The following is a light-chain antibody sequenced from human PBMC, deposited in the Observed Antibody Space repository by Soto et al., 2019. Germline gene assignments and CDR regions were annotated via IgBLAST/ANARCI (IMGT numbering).Light chain of an antibody. CDR1: SSNIGGNT. Sequence: QAVVTQPPSASGTPGQRVTISCSGSSSNIGGNTVNWYQQLPGTAPKVLIYSSDQRPSGVPDRFSGSKSGTSASLAISGLQSEDEADYYCAAWDDSLNGLVFGGGTQLTVL. J-gene: IGLJ2*01. CDR3: AAWDDSLNGLV. CDR2: SSD. V-gene: IGLV1-44*01.